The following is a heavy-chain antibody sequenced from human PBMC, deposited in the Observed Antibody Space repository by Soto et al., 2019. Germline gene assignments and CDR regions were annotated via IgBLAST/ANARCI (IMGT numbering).Heavy chain of an antibody. CDR2: MNTNSGNT. Sequence: ASVKVSCKASGYTFTNYYINWVRQATGQGLEWMGWMNTNSGNTGYAQKFQGRVTMTRDTSISTAFMELSSLRSDDTAVYYCARGKRYCSGADCYYYYFDYWGQGSLVTAPQ. CDR1: GYTFTNYY. V-gene: IGHV1-8*01. D-gene: IGHD2-15*01. CDR3: ARGKRYCSGADCYYYYFDY. J-gene: IGHJ4*02.